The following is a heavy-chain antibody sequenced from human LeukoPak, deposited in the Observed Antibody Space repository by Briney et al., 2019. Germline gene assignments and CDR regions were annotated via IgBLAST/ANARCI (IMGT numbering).Heavy chain of an antibody. D-gene: IGHD5-12*01. Sequence: PGRSLRLSCAASGFTFSSYGMHWVRQAPGKGLEWVAVIWYDGSNKYYADSVKGRFTISRDNAKNTLNLQMNSLRAEDTAVYYCARYGSGYDLIDYWGQGTLVTVSS. CDR1: GFTFSSYG. J-gene: IGHJ4*02. CDR2: IWYDGSNK. CDR3: ARYGSGYDLIDY. V-gene: IGHV3-33*08.